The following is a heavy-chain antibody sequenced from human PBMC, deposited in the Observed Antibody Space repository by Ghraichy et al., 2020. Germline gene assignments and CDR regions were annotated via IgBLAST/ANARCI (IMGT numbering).Heavy chain of an antibody. D-gene: IGHD3-10*01. CDR3: ARPYYYGSGSYSYFDY. CDR2: IYYSGST. Sequence: SETLSLTFTVSGGCISSSSYYWGWIRQPPGKGLEWFASIYYSGSTYYNPSLKCRVTISVDTSKNQFSLKLSSVTAADTPVYYCARPYYYGSGSYSYFDYLGQGTLAIVSS. V-gene: IGHV4-39*01. CDR1: GGCISSSSYY. J-gene: IGHJ4*02.